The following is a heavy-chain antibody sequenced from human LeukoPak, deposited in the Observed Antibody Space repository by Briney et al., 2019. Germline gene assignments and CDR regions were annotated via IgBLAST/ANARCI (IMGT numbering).Heavy chain of an antibody. D-gene: IGHD3-10*01. J-gene: IGHJ4*02. CDR3: ARELKYGSGSYFDY. V-gene: IGHV4-59*01. CDR1: GGSISSYY. CDR2: IYYSGST. Sequence: SETLSLTCTVSGGSISSYYWSWIRQPPGKGLEWIGYIYYSGSTNYNPSLKSRVTISVDTSKNQFSLKLSSVTAADTAVYYCARELKYGSGSYFDYWGLGTLVTVSS.